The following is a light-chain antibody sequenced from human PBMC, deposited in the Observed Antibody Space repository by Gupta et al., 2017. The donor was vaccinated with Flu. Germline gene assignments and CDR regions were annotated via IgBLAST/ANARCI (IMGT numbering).Light chain of an antibody. CDR2: LVS. CDR1: QSLVYSDGNTV. J-gene: IGKJ1*01. CDR3: MQGAHWPWA. Sequence: DVVMTQYPLSLTVDLGQPASISCWSSQSLVYSDGNTVLHWFQQRPGQSPRRLIYLVSHRDSGVPDRFSGSGSGTDFTLKISRVEAEDVGVYFCMQGAHWPWAFGQGTKVEIK. V-gene: IGKV2-30*01.